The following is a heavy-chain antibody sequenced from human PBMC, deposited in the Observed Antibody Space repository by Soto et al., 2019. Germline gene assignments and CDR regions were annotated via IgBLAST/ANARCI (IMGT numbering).Heavy chain of an antibody. Sequence: QVQLQESGPGLVKPSQTLSLTCTVSGGSISSGGYYWSWIRQHPGKGLEWIGYIYYSGSTYYNPSLKSRVTISVYPSRNQFSLKLSSVTAADTAVDYCARAARDGDYVVDYWGQGTLVTVSS. CDR3: ARAARDGDYVVDY. CDR1: GGSISSGGYY. J-gene: IGHJ4*02. D-gene: IGHD4-17*01. V-gene: IGHV4-31*03. CDR2: IYYSGST.